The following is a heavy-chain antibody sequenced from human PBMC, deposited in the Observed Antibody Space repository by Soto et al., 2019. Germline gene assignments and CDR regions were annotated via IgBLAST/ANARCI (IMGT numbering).Heavy chain of an antibody. CDR1: GGTFSSYA. CDR3: AREGRVSGDSVVVPAAPSDAFDI. V-gene: IGHV1-69*13. CDR2: IIPIFGTA. Sequence: SVKVSCKASGGTFSSYAISWVRQAPGQGLEWMGGIIPIFGTANYAQKFQGRVTITADESTSTAYMELSSLRSEDTAVYYCAREGRVSGDSVVVPAAPSDAFDIRGQRTMVTVSS. D-gene: IGHD2-2*01. J-gene: IGHJ3*02.